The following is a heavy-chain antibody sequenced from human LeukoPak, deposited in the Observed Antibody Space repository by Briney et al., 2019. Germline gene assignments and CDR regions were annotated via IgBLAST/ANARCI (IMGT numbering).Heavy chain of an antibody. CDR1: GFSLRAND. D-gene: IGHD3-10*01. CDR3: AMRDRGYGLDI. J-gene: IGHJ3*02. CDR2: INGGGDIM. Sequence: GGSLRPSWEASGFSLRANDLSWVRQPPGKGRDWVSIINGGGDIMMYEDSVKGRFTISRDNSKNTFYLQMNSLRVEDTAVYYCAMRDRGYGLDIWGQGTMVTVSS. V-gene: IGHV3-23*01.